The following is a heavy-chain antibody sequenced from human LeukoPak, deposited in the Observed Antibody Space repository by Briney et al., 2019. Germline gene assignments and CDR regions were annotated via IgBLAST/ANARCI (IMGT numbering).Heavy chain of an antibody. D-gene: IGHD5-12*01. Sequence: SETLSLTCAVYGGSFTGNYWRWIRQPPGKGLEWIGEINHSGSTKYSPSLKSRVTTSVDASTNQFFLRLTSVTAADTAVYYCACNAVRYSAYDREEDPSDIWGQGTMVTVSS. CDR3: ACNAVRYSAYDREEDPSDI. CDR1: GGSFTGNY. V-gene: IGHV4-34*01. CDR2: INHSGST. J-gene: IGHJ3*02.